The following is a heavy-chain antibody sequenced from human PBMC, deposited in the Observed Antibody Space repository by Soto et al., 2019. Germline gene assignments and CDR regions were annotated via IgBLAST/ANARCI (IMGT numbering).Heavy chain of an antibody. CDR3: ARVQYYDFWRGYFLFENWFDP. J-gene: IGHJ5*02. D-gene: IGHD3-3*01. Sequence: ASVKVSCKASGHTFTSYGISWVRQAPGQGLEWMGWISAYNGNTNYAQKLQGRVTMTTDTSTSTAYMELRSLRSDDTAVYYCARVQYYDFWRGYFLFENWFDPWGQGTMVTVSS. CDR2: ISAYNGNT. CDR1: GHTFTSYG. V-gene: IGHV1-18*01.